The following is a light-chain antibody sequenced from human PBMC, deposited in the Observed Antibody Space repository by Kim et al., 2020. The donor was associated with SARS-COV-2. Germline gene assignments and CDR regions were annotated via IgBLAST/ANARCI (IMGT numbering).Light chain of an antibody. V-gene: IGKV3-15*01. CDR2: GAS. CDR3: QQYNNWPPPLT. Sequence: EIVMTQSPVTLSVSPGERATLSCRASQSVSSNLAWYQQKPGQAPRLLIYGASTRATGIPARFSGSGSGTEFTLTISSLQSEDFAVYFCQQYNNWPPPLTFGGGTKVDIK. CDR1: QSVSSN. J-gene: IGKJ4*01.